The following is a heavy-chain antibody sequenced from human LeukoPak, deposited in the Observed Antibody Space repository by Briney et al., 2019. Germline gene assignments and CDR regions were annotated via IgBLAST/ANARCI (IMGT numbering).Heavy chain of an antibody. CDR3: VREELSRSDPDAFDI. D-gene: IGHD1-26*01. V-gene: IGHV3-48*01. CDR1: GFTFSSYS. J-gene: IGHJ3*02. CDR2: ISSSSSTI. Sequence: QSGGSLRLSCAASGFTFSSYSMNWVSQAPGKGLEWVSYISSSSSTIYYADSVKGRFTISRDNSKNTLYLQMNSLRAEDTAVYYCVREELSRSDPDAFDIWGHGTMVTVSP.